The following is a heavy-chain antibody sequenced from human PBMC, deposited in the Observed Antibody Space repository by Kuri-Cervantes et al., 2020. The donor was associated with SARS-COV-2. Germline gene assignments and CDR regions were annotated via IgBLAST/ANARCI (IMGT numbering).Heavy chain of an antibody. Sequence: SVKVSCKASGGTFSSYAISWVRQAPGQGLEWMGRIIPILGIANYAQKFQGRVTITADKSTSTAYMELSSLRSEDTAVYYCARGDYYDSSGYLLPEFDYWGQGTLVTVSS. D-gene: IGHD3-22*01. CDR1: GGTFSSYA. V-gene: IGHV1-69*04. CDR2: IIPILGIA. CDR3: ARGDYYDSSGYLLPEFDY. J-gene: IGHJ4*02.